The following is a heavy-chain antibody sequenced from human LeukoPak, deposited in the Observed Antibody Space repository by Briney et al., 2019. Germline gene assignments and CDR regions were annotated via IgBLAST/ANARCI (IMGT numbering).Heavy chain of an antibody. CDR3: ARDYESVGHPEYFQH. D-gene: IGHD3-3*01. V-gene: IGHV3-23*01. J-gene: IGHJ1*01. CDR1: GFPFNNFV. CDR2: ISGTGGRT. Sequence: GGSLRLSCAASGFPFNNFVMTWVRQAPGKGLEWVSSISGTGGRTFYADSVKGRFTISRDNSKNTVFLQMNSLRAEDTAVYYCARDYESVGHPEYFQHWGQGTLVTVSS.